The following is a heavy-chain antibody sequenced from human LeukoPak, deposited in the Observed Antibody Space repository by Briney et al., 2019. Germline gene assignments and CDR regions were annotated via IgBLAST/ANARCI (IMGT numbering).Heavy chain of an antibody. Sequence: KTGGSLRLSCAASGFTFSSYSMNWVRQAPGKGLEWVSSISSSISYIYYADSVKGRLTISRDNAKNSLYLQMNSLRAEDTAVYYCAKIAAAGQAYYYGMDVWGQGTTVTVSS. CDR1: GFTFSSYS. CDR2: ISSSISYI. D-gene: IGHD6-13*01. J-gene: IGHJ6*02. V-gene: IGHV3-21*01. CDR3: AKIAAAGQAYYYGMDV.